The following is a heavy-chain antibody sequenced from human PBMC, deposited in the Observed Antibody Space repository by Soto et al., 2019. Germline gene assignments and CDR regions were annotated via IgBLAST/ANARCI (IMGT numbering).Heavy chain of an antibody. CDR2: ISGSGGTT. CDR1: GFTFSSYA. D-gene: IGHD3-22*01. CDR3: ARSPYDNSGYFYDY. J-gene: IGHJ4*02. V-gene: IGHV3-23*01. Sequence: EVQLLESGGGLVQPGGSLRLSCAASGFTFSSYAMSWVRQAPGKGLECVSGISGSGGTTYYADSVKGRFTLSRDNSKNTLYLQMIRLRVEDTAVYYCARSPYDNSGYFYDYWGQGTLVTVSS.